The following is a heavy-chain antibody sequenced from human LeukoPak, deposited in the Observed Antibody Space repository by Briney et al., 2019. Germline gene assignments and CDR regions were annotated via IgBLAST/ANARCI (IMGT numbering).Heavy chain of an antibody. D-gene: IGHD2-21*01. CDR1: GGTFSSYV. J-gene: IGHJ4*02. CDR3: AKLVVGGDRPPIVGDY. CDR2: ISAYNGNT. Sequence: ASLKVSCKASGGTFSSYVISWVRQAPGLGLEWMGWISAYNGNTNYAQKVQGRVTMTTDASTSTAYMELRSLRSDDTAMYYCAKLVVGGDRPPIVGDYWGQGTLVTVSS. V-gene: IGHV1-18*01.